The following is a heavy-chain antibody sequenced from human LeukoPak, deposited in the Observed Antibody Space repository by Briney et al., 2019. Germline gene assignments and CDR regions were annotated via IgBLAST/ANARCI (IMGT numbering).Heavy chain of an antibody. CDR3: ARDRAMADY. Sequence: ASVKVSCKASGYIFTSYPIHWVRQAPGQRLEWMGWINTGNGNTKYSQKFEGRVTVTRDTFATAAYMELSSLRSGDTAVYYCARDRAMADYWGQGTLVTVSS. V-gene: IGHV1-3*04. CDR2: INTGNGNT. CDR1: GYIFTSYP. J-gene: IGHJ4*02. D-gene: IGHD5-18*01.